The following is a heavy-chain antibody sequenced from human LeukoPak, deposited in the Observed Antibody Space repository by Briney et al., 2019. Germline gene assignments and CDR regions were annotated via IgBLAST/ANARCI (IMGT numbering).Heavy chain of an antibody. CDR2: FDPEDGET. D-gene: IGHD1-14*01. Sequence: ASVKVSCKVSGYTLTELSMHWVRQAPGKGLEWMGGFDPEDGETIYAQKFQGRVTMTEDTSTDTAYMELSSLRSEDTAVYYCATVGYIQKWFDPWGQGTLVTVSS. CDR1: GYTLTELS. J-gene: IGHJ5*02. V-gene: IGHV1-24*01. CDR3: ATVGYIQKWFDP.